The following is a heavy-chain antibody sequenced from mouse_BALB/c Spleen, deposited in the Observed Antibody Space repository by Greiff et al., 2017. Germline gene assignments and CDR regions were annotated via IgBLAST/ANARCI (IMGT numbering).Heavy chain of an antibody. J-gene: IGHJ1*01. CDR2: ISSGGSYT. V-gene: IGHV5-9-4*01. CDR1: GFTLRNYA. CDR3: ARDAWYFDV. Sequence: EVQLVESGGGLVKPGGSLKLSCAASGFTLRNYAMSWVRQSPEKRLEWVAEISSGGSYTYYPDTVTGRFTISRDNAKNTLYMEMSSLRSEDTAIYYCARDAWYFDVWGAGTTVTVSS.